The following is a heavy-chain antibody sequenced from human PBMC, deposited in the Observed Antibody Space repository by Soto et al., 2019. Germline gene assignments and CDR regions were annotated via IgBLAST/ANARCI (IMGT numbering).Heavy chain of an antibody. J-gene: IGHJ5*02. D-gene: IGHD2-15*01. V-gene: IGHV3-15*01. Sequence: GGSLRLSCAASGFTFSNAWMSWVRQAPGKGLEWVGRIKSKTDGGTTDYAAPVKGRFTISRDDSKNTLYLQMNSLKTEDTAVYYCTTDLGFFVPVVVVVAATRSGIDPWGQGTLVTVSS. CDR1: GFTFSNAW. CDR2: IKSKTDGGTT. CDR3: TTDLGFFVPVVVVVAATRSGIDP.